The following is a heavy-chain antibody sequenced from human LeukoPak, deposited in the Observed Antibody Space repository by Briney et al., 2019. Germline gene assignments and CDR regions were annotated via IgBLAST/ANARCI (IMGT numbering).Heavy chain of an antibody. D-gene: IGHD3-10*02. CDR2: ISGSGGST. V-gene: IGHV3-23*01. J-gene: IGHJ6*04. CDR1: GFTFSSYG. Sequence: GGTLRLSCAASGFTFSSYGMSWVRQAPGKGLEWVSAISGSGGSTYYADSVKGRFTISRDNAKNSLYLQMDSLRAEDTAVYYCAELGITMIGGVWGKGSTVTISS. CDR3: AELGITMIGGV.